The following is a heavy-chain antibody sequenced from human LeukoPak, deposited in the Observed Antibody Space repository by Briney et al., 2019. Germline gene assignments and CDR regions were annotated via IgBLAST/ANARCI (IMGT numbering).Heavy chain of an antibody. Sequence: PSETLSLTCTVSGGSISSYYWSWIRQPPGKGLEWIGYIYYSGSTKYNPSLKSRVAMSVDTSKNQFSLKLSSVTAADTAVYYCAGAAATLFNWFDPWGQGTLVTVSS. V-gene: IGHV4-59*08. D-gene: IGHD6-25*01. J-gene: IGHJ5*02. CDR2: IYYSGST. CDR3: AGAAATLFNWFDP. CDR1: GGSISSYY.